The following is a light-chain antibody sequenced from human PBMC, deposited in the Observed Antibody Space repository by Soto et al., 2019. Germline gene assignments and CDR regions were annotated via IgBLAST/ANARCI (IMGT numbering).Light chain of an antibody. V-gene: IGLV1-40*01. CDR1: SSNIGAGYD. J-gene: IGLJ1*01. CDR2: GNS. Sequence: QSVLAQPPSVSGAPGHRVTISVTGSSSNIGAGYDVHWYQHVPGTAPRLLIFGNSNRPSGVPDRFSGSKSGPSAFLAITGLQAEDEADYYCQSYDNSLSGSGVFGTGTKVTVL. CDR3: QSYDNSLSGSGV.